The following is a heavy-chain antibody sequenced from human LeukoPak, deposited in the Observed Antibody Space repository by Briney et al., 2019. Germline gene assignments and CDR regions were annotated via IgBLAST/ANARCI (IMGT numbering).Heavy chain of an antibody. CDR1: GFTFSTYS. V-gene: IGHV3-21*01. Sequence: GGSLRLSCAASGFTFSTYSMNWVRQAPGKGLEWVSSITSPVGRMYYADSLKGRITISRDNAGSTLYLQMNSLRAEDTAVYYCATDGRSSGWYGFDYWGQGILATVSS. CDR3: ATDGRSSGWYGFDY. CDR2: ITSPVGRM. J-gene: IGHJ4*02. D-gene: IGHD6-19*01.